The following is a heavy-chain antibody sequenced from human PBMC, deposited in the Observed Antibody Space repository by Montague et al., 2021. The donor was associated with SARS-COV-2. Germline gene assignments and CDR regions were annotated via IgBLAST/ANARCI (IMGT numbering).Heavy chain of an antibody. J-gene: IGHJ6*02. Sequence: SLRLSCAISGFTFSSYEMNWVRQAPGKGLEWLSKISSSGTSIYYADSVKGRFTISRDNAKNSLYLQMNSLRAEDTAVCYCARELLQFKGIFPYSYGMDVWGQGTPVTVSS. D-gene: IGHD3-22*01. CDR1: GFTFSSYE. CDR3: ARELLQFKGIFPYSYGMDV. CDR2: ISSSGTSI. V-gene: IGHV3-48*03.